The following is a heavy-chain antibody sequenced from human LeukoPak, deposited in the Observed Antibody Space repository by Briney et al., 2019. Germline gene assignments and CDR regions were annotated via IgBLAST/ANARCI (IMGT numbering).Heavy chain of an antibody. J-gene: IGHJ4*02. CDR3: AREGAGIMIRGVILDY. V-gene: IGHV3-48*03. Sequence: GGSLRLSCEASGFTFSSYKMNWVRQAPGKGLEWVSYISNIDTTIYYADSVKGRFTISRDNAKNSLYLQMNSLRAEDTALYYCAREGAGIMIRGVILDYWGQGTLVTVSS. D-gene: IGHD3-10*01. CDR2: ISNIDTTI. CDR1: GFTFSSYK.